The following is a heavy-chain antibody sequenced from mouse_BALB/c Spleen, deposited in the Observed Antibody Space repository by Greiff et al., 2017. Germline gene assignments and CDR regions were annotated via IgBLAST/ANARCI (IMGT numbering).Heavy chain of an antibody. D-gene: IGHD1-1*01. CDR3: ARGTTVVAPDY. Sequence: DVKLVESGGGLVKPGGSLKLSCAASGFTFSSYAMSWVRQTPEKRLEWVASISSGGSTYYPASVKGRFTISRDNARNILYLQMSSLRSEDTAMYYCARGTTVVAPDYWGEGTTLTVSS. V-gene: IGHV5-6-5*01. J-gene: IGHJ2*01. CDR2: ISSGGST. CDR1: GFTFSSYA.